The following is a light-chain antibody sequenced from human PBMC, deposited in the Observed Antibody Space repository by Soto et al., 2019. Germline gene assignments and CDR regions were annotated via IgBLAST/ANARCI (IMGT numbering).Light chain of an antibody. J-gene: IGKJ1*01. CDR1: QSVSNNY. CDR3: QQYGSPIT. CDR2: GAS. Sequence: EVVFTHSPGTLSLSACERATLSCRASQSVSNNYLAWYQQKPGQAPRLLIYGASNRATGIPDRFSGSGSGTDFTLTISRLEPEDFAVYYCQQYGSPITFGQGTKVDI. V-gene: IGKV3-20*01.